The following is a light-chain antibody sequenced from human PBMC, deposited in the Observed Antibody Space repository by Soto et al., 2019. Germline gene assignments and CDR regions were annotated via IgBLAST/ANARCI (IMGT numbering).Light chain of an antibody. Sequence: EIVLTQSPGTLSLSPGERATLSCRASQSVGSGYLAWYQQKPGQAPRLLIYGASNRATGIPDRFSGSGSGTDFTLTISRLEHEDFAVYYYQQYRTSPSMYTFGQGTKLEIK. J-gene: IGKJ2*01. CDR1: QSVGSGY. CDR2: GAS. V-gene: IGKV3-20*01. CDR3: QQYRTSPSMYT.